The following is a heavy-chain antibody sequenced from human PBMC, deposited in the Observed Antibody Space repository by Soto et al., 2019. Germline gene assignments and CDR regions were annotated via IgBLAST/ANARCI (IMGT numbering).Heavy chain of an antibody. J-gene: IGHJ4*02. V-gene: IGHV3-23*01. CDR3: ARVAY. Sequence: EVQLLESGGDLVQPGGSVRLSCAASGFTLSNYVMTWVRQAPGKGLEWVSSISHSGGSTYYADSVKARFTISRDISKNTLRPEDTAMYYCARVAYWGPGTQVTVSS. CDR1: GFTLSNYV. CDR2: ISHSGGST.